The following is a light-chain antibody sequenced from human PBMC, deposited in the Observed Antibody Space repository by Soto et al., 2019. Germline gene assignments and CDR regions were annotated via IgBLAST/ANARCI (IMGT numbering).Light chain of an antibody. CDR1: QSVSSSY. V-gene: IGKV3-20*01. CDR3: QQYGSSPT. J-gene: IGKJ1*01. CDR2: GAS. Sequence: EIVLTQSPGPLSLSPGERATLSCRASQSVSSSYLAWYQQKPGQAPRLLIYGASSRATGIPDRFSGSGSGTVFTLTISRLEPEDFAVYYCQQYGSSPTLGQGTKVDIK.